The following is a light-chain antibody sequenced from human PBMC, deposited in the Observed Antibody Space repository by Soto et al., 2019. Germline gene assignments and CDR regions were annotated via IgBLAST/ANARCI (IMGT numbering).Light chain of an antibody. J-gene: IGKJ5*01. CDR2: DAS. CDR1: QSISSW. V-gene: IGKV1-5*01. Sequence: DIQMTQSPSTLSASVGDRVTITCRASQSISSWLAWYQQKPGKAPKLLIYDASNLERGVPSRFSGSGSGTEFTLTISSLQPEDFTTYYCQQNYNTLITFGQGTRLEIK. CDR3: QQNYNTLIT.